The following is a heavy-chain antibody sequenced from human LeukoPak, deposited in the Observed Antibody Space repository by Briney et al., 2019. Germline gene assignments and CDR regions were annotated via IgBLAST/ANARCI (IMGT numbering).Heavy chain of an antibody. CDR2: MNPNSGNT. J-gene: IGHJ4*02. CDR1: GYTFTSYD. V-gene: IGHV1-8*01. D-gene: IGHD3-3*01. CDR3: ARGLAYDFWSGSGGDY. Sequence: GASVKVSCKASGYTFTSYDINWVRQATGQGLEWTGWMNPNSGNTGYAQKFQGRVTMTRNTSISTAYMELSSLRSEDTAVYYCARGLAYDFWSGSGGDYWGQGTLVTVSS.